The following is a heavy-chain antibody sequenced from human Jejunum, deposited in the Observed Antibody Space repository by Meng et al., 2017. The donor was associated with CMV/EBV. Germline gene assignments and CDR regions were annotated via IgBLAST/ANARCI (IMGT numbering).Heavy chain of an antibody. CDR2: IYYTGRT. J-gene: IGHJ4*02. V-gene: IGHV4-39*01. CDR3: ARHWRGYCGYTSCSSNYFDY. CDR1: Y. D-gene: IGHD5-12*01. Sequence: YWAWTRKSPGKGREWIENIYYTGRTYHNAALTSRVSRSVELSKNECSLKLTSVTAAETAVYYCARHWRGYCGYTSCSSNYFDYWGQGSLVTVSS.